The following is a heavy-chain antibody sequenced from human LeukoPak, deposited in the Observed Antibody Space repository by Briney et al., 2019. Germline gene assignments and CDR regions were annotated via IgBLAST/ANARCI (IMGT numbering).Heavy chain of an antibody. CDR3: ARDFAGAGYYFRGLAFDS. CDR2: ISKNGSNT. Sequence: PGRSLRLSCEVSGLIFETYGMHWVRQAPGKGLEWVGVISKNGSNTYYGDSVKGRFTISRDNAQNSLYLQMNSLRPEDTAAYYCARDFAGAGYYFRGLAFDSWGQGTLVTVSS. V-gene: IGHV3-30*03. J-gene: IGHJ4*02. CDR1: GLIFETYG. D-gene: IGHD3-22*01.